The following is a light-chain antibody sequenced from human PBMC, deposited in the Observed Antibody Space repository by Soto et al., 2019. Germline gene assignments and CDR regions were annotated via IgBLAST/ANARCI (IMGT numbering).Light chain of an antibody. Sequence: QSVRTQPAPASGSAGQPVTLSCCGTSGDVGGFNYVSWYQQHPGRAPKVLIYEGSKRPSGVSNRFSGSKSGNTASLTTTGLQAEDEAYYYCCSYAGSSYYVFGSGTKV. CDR2: EGS. J-gene: IGLJ1*01. CDR3: CSYAGSSYYV. CDR1: SGDVGGFNY. V-gene: IGLV2-23*01.